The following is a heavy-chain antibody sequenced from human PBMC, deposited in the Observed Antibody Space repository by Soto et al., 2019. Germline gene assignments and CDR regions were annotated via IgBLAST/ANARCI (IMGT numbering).Heavy chain of an antibody. Sequence: RASVKVSCKASGYTFTSYCISWVRQAPGQGLEWMGWISAYNGNTNYAQKLQGRVTMTTDTSTSTAYMELRSLRSEDTAVYYCARSSNSYFDYWGQGTLVTVSS. CDR2: ISAYNGNT. J-gene: IGHJ4*02. CDR3: ARSSNSYFDY. D-gene: IGHD1-1*01. V-gene: IGHV1-18*01. CDR1: GYTFTSYC.